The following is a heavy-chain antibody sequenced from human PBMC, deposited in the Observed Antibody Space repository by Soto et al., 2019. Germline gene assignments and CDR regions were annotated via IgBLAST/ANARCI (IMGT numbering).Heavy chain of an antibody. CDR2: FDPEDGET. J-gene: IGHJ6*04. CDR1: GYTLTELS. D-gene: IGHD3-3*01. Sequence: ASVKVSCKVSGYTLTELSMHWVRQAPGNGLEWMGGFDPEDGETIYAQKFQGRVTMTEDTSTDTAYMELSSLRSEDTAVYYCATDGRFLEWSPRMFGVWGKGTTVTVSS. V-gene: IGHV1-24*01. CDR3: ATDGRFLEWSPRMFGV.